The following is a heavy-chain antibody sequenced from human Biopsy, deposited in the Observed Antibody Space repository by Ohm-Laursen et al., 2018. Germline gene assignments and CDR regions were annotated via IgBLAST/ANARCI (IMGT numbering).Heavy chain of an antibody. J-gene: IGHJ2*01. CDR2: ITWNSGTI. Sequence: SLRLSCAPSGFIFDDYALHWVRQAPGKGLAWVSSITWNSGTIDYADSVKGRFTISRDNAKNSLYLQMNSLRAGDTALYYCAKARVAIRYFDIWGRGTLVTVSS. V-gene: IGHV3-9*01. D-gene: IGHD2-15*01. CDR3: AKARVAIRYFDI. CDR1: GFIFDDYA.